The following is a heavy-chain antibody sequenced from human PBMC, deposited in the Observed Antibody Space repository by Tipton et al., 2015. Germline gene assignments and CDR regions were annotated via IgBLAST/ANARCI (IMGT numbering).Heavy chain of an antibody. CDR1: GGTFTYYA. Sequence: QVQLVQSGPEVKKPGSSVKVSCKASGGTFTYYATTWVRQAPGQGLEWMGGIIPIFGTANYAQKFQGRVTITADKSTSTAYMELSSLRSEDTAVYYCAREGNYYYGSGIYSYYGMDVWGQGTTVTVSS. V-gene: IGHV1-69*06. D-gene: IGHD3-10*01. CDR2: IIPIFGTA. CDR3: AREGNYYYGSGIYSYYGMDV. J-gene: IGHJ6*02.